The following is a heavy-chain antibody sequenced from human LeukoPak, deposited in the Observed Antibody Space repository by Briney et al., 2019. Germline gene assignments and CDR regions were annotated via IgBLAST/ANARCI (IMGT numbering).Heavy chain of an antibody. D-gene: IGHD3-16*01. V-gene: IGHV3-21*01. Sequence: GGSLRLSCAASGFTFSSYSMNWVRQAPGKGLEWVSSISSSSSYIYYADSVKGRFTISRDNAKNSLYLQMNSLRAEDTAVYYCARVRGGYQVTGVFDIWGQGTMVTVSS. J-gene: IGHJ3*02. CDR3: ARVRGGYQVTGVFDI. CDR2: ISSSSSYI. CDR1: GFTFSSYS.